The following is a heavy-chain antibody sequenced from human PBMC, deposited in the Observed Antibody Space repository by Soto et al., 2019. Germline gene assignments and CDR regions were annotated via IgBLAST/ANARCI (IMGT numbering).Heavy chain of an antibody. Sequence: SETLSLTCTVSGCSISSYYWSWIRQPPGKGLEWIGYIYYSGSTNYNPSIKSRVTKSVDTSKNQFSLKLSSVTAADTAVYYCARANISSSWYYYYGMDVWGQGTTVT. CDR3: ARANISSSWYYYYGMDV. CDR2: IYYSGST. V-gene: IGHV4-59*01. D-gene: IGHD6-13*01. CDR1: GCSISSYY. J-gene: IGHJ6*02.